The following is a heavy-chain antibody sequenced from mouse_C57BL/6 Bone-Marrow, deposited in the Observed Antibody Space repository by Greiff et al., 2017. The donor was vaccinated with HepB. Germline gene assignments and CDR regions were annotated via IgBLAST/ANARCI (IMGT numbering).Heavy chain of an antibody. V-gene: IGHV10-1*01. Sequence: DVMLVESGGGLVQPKGSLKLSCAASGFSFNTYAMNWVRQAPGKGLEWVARIRSKSNNYATYYADSVKDRFTISRDDSESMLYLQMNNLKTEDTAMYYCVGDIRGFDYWGQGTTLTVSS. CDR1: GFSFNTYA. CDR2: IRSKSNNYAT. CDR3: VGDIRGFDY. J-gene: IGHJ2*01.